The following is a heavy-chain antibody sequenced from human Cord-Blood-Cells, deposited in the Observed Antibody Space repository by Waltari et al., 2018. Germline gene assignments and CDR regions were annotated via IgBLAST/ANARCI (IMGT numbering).Heavy chain of an antibody. D-gene: IGHD2-8*01. Sequence: EVQLLESGGGLVQPGGSLRLSCAASGFTFSSYAMGWVRQPPGKGLEWVSAISGSGGSTYCADSVKGRFTISRDNAKNTLYLQMNSLRSEDTAVYYCAKTLYFGAIWALFDYWGQGTLVTVSS. CDR3: AKTLYFGAIWALFDY. CDR1: GFTFSSYA. V-gene: IGHV3-23*01. J-gene: IGHJ4*02. CDR2: ISGSGGST.